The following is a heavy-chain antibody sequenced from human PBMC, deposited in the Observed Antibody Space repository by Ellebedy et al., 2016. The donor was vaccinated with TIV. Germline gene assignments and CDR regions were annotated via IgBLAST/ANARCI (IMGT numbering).Heavy chain of an antibody. CDR1: SGSINSGDYS. D-gene: IGHD4-17*01. V-gene: IGHV4-30-2*01. CDR2: IYPSGNT. CDR3: ARAGLTVTTLDLDY. J-gene: IGHJ4*02. Sequence: SETLSLTXAVSSGSINSGDYSWSWIRQPPGKGLEWIGYIYPSGNTYYNPSLKSRVTMSVDTSKNQFSLKLSSVTAADTAVYYCARAGLTVTTLDLDYWGQGTLVTVSS.